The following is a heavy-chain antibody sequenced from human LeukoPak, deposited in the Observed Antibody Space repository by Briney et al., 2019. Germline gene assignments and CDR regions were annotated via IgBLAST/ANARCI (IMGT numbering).Heavy chain of an antibody. CDR1: GGPVSSGSYY. CDR2: TYTSGST. J-gene: IGHJ2*01. Sequence: SETLSLTCTVSGGPVSSGSYYWSWIRQPAGKGLEWIGRTYTSGSTNYNPSLKSRVSMSVDTSKNQFSLKVSSVTAADTAVYYCARSYGDYVHWYFDLWGRGTLVTVSS. CDR3: ARSYGDYVHWYFDL. V-gene: IGHV4-61*02. D-gene: IGHD4-17*01.